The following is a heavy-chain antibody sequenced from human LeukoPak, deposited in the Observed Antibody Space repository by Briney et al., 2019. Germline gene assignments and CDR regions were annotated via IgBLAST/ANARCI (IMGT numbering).Heavy chain of an antibody. J-gene: IGHJ4*02. Sequence: PSETLSLTCTVSGGSISNYYWSWIRQPAGKGLEWIGRIYTSGTTHYNPSLKSRVTMSVDTPKNQFSLNLSSVTAADTAVYYCARFSSIAAAFDYWGLGTLVTVSS. CDR1: GGSISNYY. V-gene: IGHV4-4*07. CDR2: IYTSGTT. CDR3: ARFSSIAAAFDY. D-gene: IGHD6-13*01.